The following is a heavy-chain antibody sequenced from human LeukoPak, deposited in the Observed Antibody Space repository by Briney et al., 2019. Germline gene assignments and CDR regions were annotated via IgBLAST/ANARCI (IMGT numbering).Heavy chain of an antibody. CDR3: ARLTARDYSDYFYYYAMDV. Sequence: SETLSLTCTVSGDSINTYYWNWIRQPPGRGLEWIGYIFHSGITDYNPSLKSRVTISIDTSQSQFSLKLNSVTAADTAVYYCARLTARDYSDYFYYYAMDVWGHGTTVTVSS. V-gene: IGHV4-59*08. CDR2: IFHSGIT. D-gene: IGHD4-17*01. J-gene: IGHJ6*02. CDR1: GDSINTYY.